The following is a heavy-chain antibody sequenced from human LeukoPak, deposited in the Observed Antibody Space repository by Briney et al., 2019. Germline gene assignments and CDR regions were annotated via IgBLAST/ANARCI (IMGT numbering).Heavy chain of an antibody. CDR1: GFTFSNYG. V-gene: IGHV3-30*18. Sequence: GRSLRLSCATSGFTFSNYGMHWVRQAPGKGLEWVAVIAYDGSSQYYVDSVKGRFIISRDNSKNTLYLQMNSLRGEDAAMYYCAKAGTPHSSTWYDSWGQGTLVTVSS. J-gene: IGHJ5*01. CDR2: IAYDGSSQ. D-gene: IGHD6-19*01. CDR3: AKAGTPHSSTWYDS.